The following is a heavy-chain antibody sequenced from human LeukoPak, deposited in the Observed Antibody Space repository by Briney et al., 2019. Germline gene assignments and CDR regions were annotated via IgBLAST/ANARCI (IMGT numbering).Heavy chain of an antibody. CDR1: GYTCTGYY. CDR3: ASGSVYYYYYMDV. CDR2: INPNSGGT. V-gene: IGHV1-2*02. J-gene: IGHJ6*03. Sequence: ASVKVSCKASGYTCTGYYMHWVRQAPGQGLEWMGWINPNSGGTNDAQKFQGRVTMPRDTSFSTAYMELSRLRSDDTAVYYCASGSVYYYYYMDVWGKGTTVTVSS.